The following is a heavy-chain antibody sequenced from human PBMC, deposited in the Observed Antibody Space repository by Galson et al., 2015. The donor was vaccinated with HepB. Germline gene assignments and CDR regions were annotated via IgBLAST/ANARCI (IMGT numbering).Heavy chain of an antibody. CDR1: GGSFSGYY. Sequence: ETLSLTCAVYGGSFSGYYWSWIRQPPGKGLEWIGEINHSGSTHYNPSLKSRVTISVDTSKNQFSLKLSSVTAADTAVYYCARSTTKLSGLRYYYYGMDVWGQGTTVTVSS. J-gene: IGHJ6*02. CDR3: ARSTTKLSGLRYYYYGMDV. D-gene: IGHD3-3*01. CDR2: INHSGST. V-gene: IGHV4-34*01.